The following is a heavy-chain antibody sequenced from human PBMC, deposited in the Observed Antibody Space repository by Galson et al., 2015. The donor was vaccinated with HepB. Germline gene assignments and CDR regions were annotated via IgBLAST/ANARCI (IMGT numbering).Heavy chain of an antibody. CDR1: GFTFSSYG. CDR2: IWYDGSNK. J-gene: IGHJ6*03. V-gene: IGHV3-33*01. Sequence: SLRLSCAASGFTFSSYGMHWVRQAPGKGLEWVAVIWYDGSNKYYADSVKGRFTISRDNSKNTLYLRMNSLRAEDTAVYYCARGSPYMDVWGKGTTVTVSS. CDR3: ARGSPYMDV.